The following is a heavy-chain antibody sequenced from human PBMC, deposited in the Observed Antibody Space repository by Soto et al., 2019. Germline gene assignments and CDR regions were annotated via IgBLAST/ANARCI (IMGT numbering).Heavy chain of an antibody. CDR2: INPSGGST. CDR3: ARDLCIAAGGLRNLFDP. Sequence: VASVKVSCKASGYTFFNYGISWVRQAPGQGLEWMGIINPSGGSTSYAQKFQGRVTMTRDTSTSTVYMELSSLRSEDTAVYYCARDLCIAAGGLRNLFDPWGQRTPVTVSS. D-gene: IGHD6-13*01. CDR1: GYTFFNYG. V-gene: IGHV1-46*03. J-gene: IGHJ5*02.